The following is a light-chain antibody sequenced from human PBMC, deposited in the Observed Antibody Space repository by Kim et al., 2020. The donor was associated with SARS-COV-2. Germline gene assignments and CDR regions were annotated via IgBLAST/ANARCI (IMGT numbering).Light chain of an antibody. Sequence: SYELTQPPSVSVSPGQTATFTCSGDNLGDKYICWYQQKSGQSPVLVFYQNYKRPSGIPERFSGSNSGNTATLTISGTQAMDEADYYCQAWDFNRVFGRGTRLTVL. CDR1: NLGDKY. V-gene: IGLV3-1*01. CDR2: QNY. J-gene: IGLJ3*02. CDR3: QAWDFNRV.